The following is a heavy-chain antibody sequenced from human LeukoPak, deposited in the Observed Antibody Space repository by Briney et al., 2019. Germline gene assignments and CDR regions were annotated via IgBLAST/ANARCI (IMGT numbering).Heavy chain of an antibody. CDR1: GFTFSSYG. CDR3: AREGPYSSSWYSDY. Sequence: GGSLRLSCAASGFTFSSYGMNWVRQAPGKGLEWVSYISSSSSTIYYADSVKGRFTISRDNAKNSLYLQMNSLRAEDTAVYYCAREGPYSSSWYSDYWGQGTLVTVSS. V-gene: IGHV3-48*01. CDR2: ISSSSSTI. D-gene: IGHD6-13*01. J-gene: IGHJ4*02.